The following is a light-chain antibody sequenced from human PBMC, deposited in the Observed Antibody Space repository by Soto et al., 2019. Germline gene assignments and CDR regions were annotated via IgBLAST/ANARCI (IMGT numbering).Light chain of an antibody. V-gene: IGKV3-20*01. CDR3: QQYDTSPRT. CDR1: QSVNTIY. J-gene: IGKJ1*01. Sequence: EIVLTQSPGTLSLSPGERATLSCRASQSVNTIYFAWYQQKPGQAPRLLIYSTSNRATGIPDRLSGSGSGTDFTLTISRLEPEDFAVYYCQQYDTSPRTFGQGTKVDIK. CDR2: STS.